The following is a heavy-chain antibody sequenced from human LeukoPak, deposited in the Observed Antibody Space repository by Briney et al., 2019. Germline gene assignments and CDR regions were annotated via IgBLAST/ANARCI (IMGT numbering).Heavy chain of an antibody. D-gene: IGHD6-13*01. CDR2: IYYSGST. V-gene: IGHV4-59*01. CDR3: ARDSGGAAGGSGMGYGFDI. J-gene: IGHJ3*02. CDR1: GGSISSYS. Sequence: PSETLSLTCTVSGGSISSYSWSWLRQPPGKGLEWIGYIYYSGSTSSNPSLRSRLTISGDTSKNQFSLRLSSVTAADTAMYYCARDSGGAAGGSGMGYGFDIWGQGTMVTVSS.